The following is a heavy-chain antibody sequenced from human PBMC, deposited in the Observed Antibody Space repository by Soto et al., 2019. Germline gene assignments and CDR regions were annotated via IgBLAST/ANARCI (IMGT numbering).Heavy chain of an antibody. CDR2: ISYDGSNK. D-gene: IGHD6-13*01. CDR3: ARDFAASNGDWFDP. J-gene: IGHJ5*02. Sequence: QVQLVESGGGVVQPGRSLRLSCAASGFTFSSYAMHWVRQAPGKGLEWVAVISYDGSNKYYADSVKGRFTISRDNSKNPLYLQMNSLRAEDTAVYYCARDFAASNGDWFDPWGQGTLVTVSS. V-gene: IGHV3-30-3*01. CDR1: GFTFSSYA.